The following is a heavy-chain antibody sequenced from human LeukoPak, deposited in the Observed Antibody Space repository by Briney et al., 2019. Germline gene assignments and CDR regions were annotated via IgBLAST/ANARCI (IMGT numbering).Heavy chain of an antibody. CDR1: GGSISSYY. V-gene: IGHV4-59*01. CDR2: IYYSGST. D-gene: IGHD6-13*01. J-gene: IGHJ6*03. CDR3: ARVKPYSSSWYYYYYYMDV. Sequence: SETLSLTCTVSGGSISSYYWSWIRQPPGKGLEWIGYIYYSGSTNYNPSLKSRVTISVDTSKNQFSLKLSSVTAADTAVYYCARVKPYSSSWYYYYYYMDVWGKGTTVTISS.